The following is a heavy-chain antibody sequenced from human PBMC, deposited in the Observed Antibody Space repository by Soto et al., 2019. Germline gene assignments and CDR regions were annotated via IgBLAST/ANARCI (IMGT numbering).Heavy chain of an antibody. V-gene: IGHV4-31*03. CDR3: ERSTVTTTNDY. J-gene: IGHJ4*02. D-gene: IGHD4-17*01. Sequence: PSETLSLTCTVSGGSISSGGYYWSWIRQHPGKGLEWIGYIYYSGSTYYSPSLKSRVTISVDTSKNQFSLKLSSVTAADTAVYYCERSTVTTTNDYWGQGTLVTVSS. CDR2: IYYSGST. CDR1: GGSISSGGYY.